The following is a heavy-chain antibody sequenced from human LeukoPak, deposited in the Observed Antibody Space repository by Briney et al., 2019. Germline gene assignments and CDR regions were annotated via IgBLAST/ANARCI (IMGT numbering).Heavy chain of an antibody. V-gene: IGHV3-30*03. D-gene: IGHD3-10*01. J-gene: IGHJ4*02. Sequence: GSLRLSCAASGSTSRNYGMHWVRQAPGRGLEWVAVLSYDATEKYYGDSVKGRFTISRDNSKNTLYLQMNSLRPEDTAVYYCAIFRGSEDYWGQGTLVTVSS. CDR1: GSTSRNYG. CDR3: AIFRGSEDY. CDR2: LSYDATEK.